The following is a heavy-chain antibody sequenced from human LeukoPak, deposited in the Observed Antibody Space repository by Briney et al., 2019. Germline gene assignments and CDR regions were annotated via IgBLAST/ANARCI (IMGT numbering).Heavy chain of an antibody. CDR1: GGSISSYY. D-gene: IGHD5-18*01. CDR3: ARMQLGYSFDY. CDR2: IYYSGST. V-gene: IGHV4-59*12. Sequence: SETLSLTCTVSGGSISSYYWSWIRQPPGKGLEWIGYIYYSGSTNYNPSLKGRLLMSVDTSKNHFSLKLRSVTSADTAVYFCARMQLGYSFDYWGQGSLVTVSS. J-gene: IGHJ4*02.